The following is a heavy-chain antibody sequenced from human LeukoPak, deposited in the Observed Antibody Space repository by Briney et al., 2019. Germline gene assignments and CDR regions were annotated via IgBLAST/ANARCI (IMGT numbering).Heavy chain of an antibody. V-gene: IGHV4-39*01. J-gene: IGHJ4*02. CDR2: VYYFGNA. CDR3: ATHKEGSYFDS. CDR1: GGSIPTTRYY. Sequence: SETLSLTCSVSGGSIPTTRYYWCWSRQSPGMGLEWIGSVYYFGNAYYRPSLMSRATISIDTSKKRISLNLTSVTARDTGIYYCATHKEGSYFDSWGQGTLVTVSS. D-gene: IGHD3-10*01.